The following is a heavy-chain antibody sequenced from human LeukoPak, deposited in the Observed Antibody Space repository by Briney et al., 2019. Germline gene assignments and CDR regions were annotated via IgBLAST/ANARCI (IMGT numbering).Heavy chain of an antibody. Sequence: GSLRLSCAASGFTVSSTYMSWVRQAPGKGLEWVGRTRNKANSYITEYAASVKGRFIISRDDSKNSLYLQMSSLKTDDTAMYYCASIRGTFGYWGQGTLVTVSS. CDR2: TRNKANSYIT. CDR1: GFTVSSTY. V-gene: IGHV3-72*01. CDR3: ASIRGTFGY. D-gene: IGHD1-26*01. J-gene: IGHJ4*02.